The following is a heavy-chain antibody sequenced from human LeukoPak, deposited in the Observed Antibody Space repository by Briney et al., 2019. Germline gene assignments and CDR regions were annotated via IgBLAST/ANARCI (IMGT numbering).Heavy chain of an antibody. J-gene: IGHJ4*02. CDR2: ISGSGGST. Sequence: GGSLRLSCAASGFTFSSHAMSWVRQAPGKGLEWVSAISGSGGSTYYADSVKGRFTISRDNSKNTLYLQMNSLRAEDTAVYYCARDLMVTMVRGVDYFDYWGQGTLVTVSS. CDR3: ARDLMVTMVRGVDYFDY. D-gene: IGHD3-10*01. V-gene: IGHV3-23*01. CDR1: GFTFSSHA.